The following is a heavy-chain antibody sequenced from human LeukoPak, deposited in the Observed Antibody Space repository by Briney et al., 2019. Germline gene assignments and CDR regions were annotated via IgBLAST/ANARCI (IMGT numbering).Heavy chain of an antibody. CDR2: IYSGGST. D-gene: IGHD6-13*01. V-gene: IGHV3-53*01. Sequence: PGGSLKLSCAASGFTVSSNYMSWVRQAPGKGQEWVSVIYSGGSTYYAVSVKGRFTISRDNSKNTLYLQMNSLRAEDAAVYHCARSPGQQLVLSLFDYWGQGTLVTVSS. J-gene: IGHJ4*02. CDR1: GFTVSSNY. CDR3: ARSPGQQLVLSLFDY.